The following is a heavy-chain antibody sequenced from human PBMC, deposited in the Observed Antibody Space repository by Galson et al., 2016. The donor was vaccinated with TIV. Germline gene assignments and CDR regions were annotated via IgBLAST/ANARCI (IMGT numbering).Heavy chain of an antibody. D-gene: IGHD3-22*01. V-gene: IGHV1-24*01. CDR2: FDPEAGRT. J-gene: IGHJ4*02. CDR3: ATVAWFPGLSLDN. CDR1: GYSLTEVV. Sequence: SVKVSCKVSGYSLTEVVMHWVRQAPGKGLEWMGGFDPEAGRTIYAQKLQGRVTMTADTSTDTAYMELGSMRFEDPAVYYCATVAWFPGLSLDNWGQGTLVTVSS.